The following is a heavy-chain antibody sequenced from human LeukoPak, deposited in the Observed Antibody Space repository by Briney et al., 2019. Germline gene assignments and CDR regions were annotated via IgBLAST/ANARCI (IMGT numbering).Heavy chain of an antibody. D-gene: IGHD1-26*01. J-gene: IGHJ4*02. CDR1: GGSISSGGYY. Sequence: SQTLSLTCTVSGGSISSGGYYWSWIRQPPGKGLEWIGYIYHSGSTYYNPSLKSRVTISVDRSKNQFSLKLSSVTAADTAVYYCARDRYFDGSSGSYAYYFDYWGQGTLVTVSS. CDR3: ARDRYFDGSSGSYAYYFDY. V-gene: IGHV4-30-2*01. CDR2: IYHSGST.